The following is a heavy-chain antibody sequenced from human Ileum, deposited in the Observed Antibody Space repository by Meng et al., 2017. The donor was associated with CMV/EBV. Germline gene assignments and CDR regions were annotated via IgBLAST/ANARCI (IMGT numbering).Heavy chain of an antibody. CDR1: GFTFSSHD. J-gene: IGHJ4*02. V-gene: IGHV3-48*03. D-gene: IGHD2-8*02. CDR3: ARVALSGGVPGHMDY. CDR2: IGVSETIT. Sequence: GESLKISCATSGFTFSSHDMNWVRQAPGEGLEWISYIGVSETITSYADSVRGRFTISRDNAKNSLYLQMNSLRAEDTAVYYCARVALSGGVPGHMDYWGQGTLVTVSS.